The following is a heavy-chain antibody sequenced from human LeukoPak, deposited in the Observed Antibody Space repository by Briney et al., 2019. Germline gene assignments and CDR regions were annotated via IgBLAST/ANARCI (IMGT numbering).Heavy chain of an antibody. J-gene: IGHJ4*02. V-gene: IGHV3-11*04. CDR3: ARDRLSGVVDF. CDR2: ISSNGYST. Sequence: GGSLRLSCAASGFTFSDYYMSWIRQAPGKGLEWVSYISSNGYSTYYADSVKGRFTISRDSAKNSLFLQMNGLRAEDTAVYYCARDRLSGVVDFWGQGTLVTVSS. CDR1: GFTFSDYY.